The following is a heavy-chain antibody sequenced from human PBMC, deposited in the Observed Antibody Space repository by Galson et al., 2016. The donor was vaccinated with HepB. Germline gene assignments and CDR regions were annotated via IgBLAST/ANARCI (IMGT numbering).Heavy chain of an antibody. V-gene: IGHV5-51*01. Sequence: QSGAEVKKAGESLKISCKGSGHSFTNHWIGWVPQRPGQGLEWMGIIYPGDSDTRHSPSLQGQVTISADKSISTAFLQWSSLKASDTAMYYCARLNCAGGTCYLDYWGQGTLVTVSS. CDR3: ARLNCAGGTCYLDY. J-gene: IGHJ4*02. CDR1: GHSFTNHW. D-gene: IGHD2-8*02. CDR2: IYPGDSDT.